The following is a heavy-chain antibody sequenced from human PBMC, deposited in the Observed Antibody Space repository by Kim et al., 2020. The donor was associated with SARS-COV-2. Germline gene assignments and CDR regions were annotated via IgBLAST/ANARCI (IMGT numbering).Heavy chain of an antibody. CDR3: ARGILTGYYSKGYGGLDY. CDR2: ISISSSTK. V-gene: IGHV3-48*04. J-gene: IGHJ4*02. D-gene: IGHD3-9*01. Sequence: GGSLRLSCAASGFTFSTYSMNWVRQAPGKGLEWVSYISISSSTKYYADSVKGRFTISRDNAKNSLYLQMNSLRAEDTAVYYCARGILTGYYSKGYGGLDYWGQGTLVTVSS. CDR1: GFTFSTYS.